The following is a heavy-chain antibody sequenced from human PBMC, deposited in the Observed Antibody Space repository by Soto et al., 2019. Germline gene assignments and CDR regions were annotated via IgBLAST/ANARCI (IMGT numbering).Heavy chain of an antibody. CDR1: GFDLTSYA. CDR3: AGVGRGSVARPTRIDP. J-gene: IGHJ5*02. CDR2: TTGGAGLT. D-gene: IGHD2-21*01. Sequence: EVQLLESGGGLIQPGGSLRLSCTASGFDLTSYAINWVRHAPGKGLECVSATTGGAGLTYYADSVKGPFSVSSDSPGNAFHMQLHRPSPEHTAVYYCAGVGRGSVARPTRIDPWGPGTLVTVSS. V-gene: IGHV3-23*01.